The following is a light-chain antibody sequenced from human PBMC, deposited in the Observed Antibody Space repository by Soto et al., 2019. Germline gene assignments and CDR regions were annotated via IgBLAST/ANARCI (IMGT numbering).Light chain of an antibody. V-gene: IGLV2-14*01. Sequence: QSALTQPASVSGSPGQSITISCTGTSTDVGAYNFVSWYQQYPGKAPKLMIYDVNYRPPGISYRFSGSKSGNTASLIISGLQTEDEADYHCSSYTTTSTVLFGGGTQLTVL. CDR2: DVN. CDR1: STDVGAYNF. J-gene: IGLJ2*01. CDR3: SSYTTTSTVL.